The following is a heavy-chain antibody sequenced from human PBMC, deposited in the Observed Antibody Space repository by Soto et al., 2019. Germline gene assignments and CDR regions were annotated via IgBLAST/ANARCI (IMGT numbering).Heavy chain of an antibody. CDR2: IHHGGSA. J-gene: IGHJ4*02. D-gene: IGHD2-21*02. CDR1: GYSISSGYY. V-gene: IGHV4-38-2*01. Sequence: PSETLSLTCGVSGYSISSGYYWGWIRQSPGKGLEWIGSIHHGGSALYNPSLKGRVAISVNTSKNQLSLNLSSVTAADTAVYYCERGWTEVATAYWGQGTLVTVSS. CDR3: ERGWTEVATAY.